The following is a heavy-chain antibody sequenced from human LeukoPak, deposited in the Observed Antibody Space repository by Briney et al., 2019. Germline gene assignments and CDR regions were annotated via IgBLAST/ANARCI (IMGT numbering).Heavy chain of an antibody. J-gene: IGHJ5*02. CDR2: IKQDGSDK. Sequence: GGSLRLSCAASGFTFTTYWMSWVRQAPGKRLEWVANIKQDGSDKYYVDSVKGRFTISRDNAKNSLYLQMNSLRAEDAAVYYCAREGTAGTNLNWFDPWGQGTLVTVSS. CDR3: AREGTAGTNLNWFDP. V-gene: IGHV3-7*05. D-gene: IGHD1-1*01. CDR1: GFTFTTYW.